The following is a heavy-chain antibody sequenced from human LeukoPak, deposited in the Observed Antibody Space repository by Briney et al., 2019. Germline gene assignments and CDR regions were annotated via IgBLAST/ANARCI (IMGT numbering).Heavy chain of an antibody. Sequence: PGGSLRLSCAASGFTFTSYWMSWARQAPGKGLEWVANINQYVSQKYYVESVKGRFTISRDNAKNSLYLQMNSLRAEDTAVYYCAELGITMIGGVWGKGTTVTISS. D-gene: IGHD3-10*02. CDR2: INQYVSQK. CDR3: AELGITMIGGV. CDR1: GFTFTSYW. V-gene: IGHV3-7*01. J-gene: IGHJ6*04.